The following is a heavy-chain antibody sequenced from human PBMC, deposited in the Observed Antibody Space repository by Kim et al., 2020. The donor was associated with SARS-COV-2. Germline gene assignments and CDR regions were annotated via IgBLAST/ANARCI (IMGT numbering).Heavy chain of an antibody. D-gene: IGHD3-22*01. J-gene: IGHJ4*02. V-gene: IGHV5-10-1*01. Sequence: GESLKISCTGSGYSFTSYWISWVRQMPGKGLEWMGRIDPSDSYTNYSPSFQGHVTISAAKSISTAYLQWSSLKASDTAMYYCARRNHSSGYYYSDYWGQGNLVTVSS. CDR2: IDPSDSYT. CDR1: GYSFTSYW. CDR3: ARRNHSSGYYYSDY.